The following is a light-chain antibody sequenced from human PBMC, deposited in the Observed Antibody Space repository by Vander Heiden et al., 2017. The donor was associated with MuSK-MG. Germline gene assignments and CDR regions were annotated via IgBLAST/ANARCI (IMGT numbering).Light chain of an antibody. CDR1: SSDVGGYNY. CDR3: SSYTSSSTLVV. Sequence: QAALTPPAPVSGSPGQAITISCTGTSSDVGGYNYVSWYQQHPGKAPKLMIYDVSNRPSGVSNRFSGSKSGNTASLTISGLQAEDEADYYRSSYTSSSTLVVFGGGTKLTVL. J-gene: IGLJ2*01. V-gene: IGLV2-14*03. CDR2: DVS.